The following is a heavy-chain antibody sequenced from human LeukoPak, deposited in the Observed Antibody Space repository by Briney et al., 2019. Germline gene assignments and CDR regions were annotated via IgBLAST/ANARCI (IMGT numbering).Heavy chain of an antibody. J-gene: IGHJ4*02. CDR2: ISSRSSWT. Sequence: GGCLRLSRVVSGLPLREFYMNCMRQAPGKGREWGSDISSRSSWTDYAVSGKGRFTISRDNAKSALYLEMNDLRVEDAAVYYCAAGTAADYWGEGTLVIVSS. D-gene: IGHD6-13*01. CDR1: GLPLREFY. CDR3: AAGTAADY. V-gene: IGHV3-11*03.